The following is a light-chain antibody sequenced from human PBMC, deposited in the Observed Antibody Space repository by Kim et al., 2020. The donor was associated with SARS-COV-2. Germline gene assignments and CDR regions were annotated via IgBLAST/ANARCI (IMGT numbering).Light chain of an antibody. CDR1: QNIRTY. J-gene: IGKJ1*01. CDR2: GAS. Sequence: DIQMTQSPSSLSANVGDRVTITCRASQNIRTYLNWYQQKLGTAPKFLIYGASTLQSDVPPRFSGSGSGTNFSITISSLQPEDFATYYCQQSYSNPQTFGQGTKVDI. V-gene: IGKV1-39*01. CDR3: QQSYSNPQT.